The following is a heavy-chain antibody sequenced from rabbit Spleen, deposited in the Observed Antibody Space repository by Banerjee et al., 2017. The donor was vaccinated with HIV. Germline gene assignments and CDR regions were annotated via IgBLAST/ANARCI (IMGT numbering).Heavy chain of an antibody. CDR2: IYFYSGIT. CDR1: GFSFSSGYY. D-gene: IGHD1-1*01. V-gene: IGHV1S40*01. Sequence: QSLEESGGDLVKPGASLTLTCTASGFSFSSGYYMCWVRQAPGKGLELIACIYFYSGITYYASWAKGRFTISKTSSTTVTLQMTSLTAADTATYFCARGTSGSGYYSGSLSLWGPGTLVTVS. CDR3: ARGTSGSGYYSGSLSL. J-gene: IGHJ6*01.